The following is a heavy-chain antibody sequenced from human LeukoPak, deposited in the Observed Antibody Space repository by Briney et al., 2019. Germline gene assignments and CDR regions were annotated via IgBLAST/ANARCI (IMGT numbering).Heavy chain of an antibody. Sequence: PSGTLSLTCAVSGGSISSSNWWSWVRQPPGKGLEWIGEIYHSGSTNYNPSLKSRVTISVDKSKNQFSLKLSSVTAADTAMYYCARSHDHLWGNYPDYWGQGTLVTVSS. V-gene: IGHV4-4*02. CDR3: ARSHDHLWGNYPDY. J-gene: IGHJ4*02. CDR1: GGSISSSNW. D-gene: IGHD3-16*02. CDR2: IYHSGST.